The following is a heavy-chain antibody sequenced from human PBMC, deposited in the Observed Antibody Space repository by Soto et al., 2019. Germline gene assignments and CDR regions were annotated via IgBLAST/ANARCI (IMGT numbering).Heavy chain of an antibody. CDR3: AKEPKWIQLWSEAFDI. J-gene: IGHJ3*02. CDR2: ISGSGGST. D-gene: IGHD5-18*01. V-gene: IGHV3-23*01. CDR1: GFTFSSYA. Sequence: EVQLLESGGGLVQPGGSLRLSCAASGFTFSSYAMSWVRQAPGKGLEWVSAISGSGGSTYYADSVKGRFNISRDNSKNTLKLQMNSLRAEDTAEYYWAKEPKWIQLWSEAFDIRGQGTMFTVSS.